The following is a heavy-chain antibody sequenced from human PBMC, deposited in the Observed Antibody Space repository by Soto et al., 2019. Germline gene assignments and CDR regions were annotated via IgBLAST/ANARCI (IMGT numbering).Heavy chain of an antibody. CDR2: IYYSGST. V-gene: IGHV4-59*01. Sequence: QVQLQESGPGLVKPSETLSLTCTVSGGSISSYYWSWIRQPPGKGLEWIGYIYYSGSTNYNPSLKSRVTISVDTSKNQFSLKLSSVTAADTAVYYCARATYYDFWRGYYAYSYYGMDVWGQGTTVTVSS. J-gene: IGHJ6*02. CDR1: GGSISSYY. D-gene: IGHD3-3*01. CDR3: ARATYYDFWRGYYAYSYYGMDV.